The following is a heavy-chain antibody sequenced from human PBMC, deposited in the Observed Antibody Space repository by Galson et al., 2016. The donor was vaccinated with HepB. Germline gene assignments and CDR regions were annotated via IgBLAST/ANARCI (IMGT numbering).Heavy chain of an antibody. J-gene: IGHJ4*02. CDR3: ARGKGPPELRFLAFDN. V-gene: IGHV4-34*01. CDR2: INHSGST. D-gene: IGHD3-3*01. Sequence: SETLSLTCAVYGGSFSGYYWSWIRQPPGKGLEWIGEINHSGSTNYNPSLKSRVAISVDTSKNQFSLNLTSVTAADTAVYYCARGKGPPELRFLAFDNWGQGTQVTVSS. CDR1: GGSFSGYY.